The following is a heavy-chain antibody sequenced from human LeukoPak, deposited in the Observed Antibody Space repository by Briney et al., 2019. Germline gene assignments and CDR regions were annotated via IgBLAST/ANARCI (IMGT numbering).Heavy chain of an antibody. CDR3: AKLLTIFGVVIDAFDI. CDR2: ICYSGST. J-gene: IGHJ3*02. V-gene: IGHV4-39*07. D-gene: IGHD3-3*01. CDR1: GGSISSSSYY. Sequence: SETLSLTCTVSGGSISSSSYYWGWIRQPPGKGLEWIGSICYSGSTYYNPSLKSRVTISVDTSKNQFSLKLSSVTAADTAVYYCAKLLTIFGVVIDAFDIWGQGTMVTVSS.